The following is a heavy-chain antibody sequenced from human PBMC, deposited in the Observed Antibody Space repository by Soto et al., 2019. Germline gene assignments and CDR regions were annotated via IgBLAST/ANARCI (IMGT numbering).Heavy chain of an antibody. Sequence: LSLTCIVSGGSVYSNGHYWGWIRQPPGKGLEWIGSIDNNGVTNYNSSLKSRVAISRDTSKNQFSLRLTSVTAADTAVYYCGKILVGATGHTDADSWGPGTLVTVSS. CDR3: GKILVGATGHTDADS. D-gene: IGHD2-15*01. CDR2: IDNNGVT. J-gene: IGHJ4*02. CDR1: GGSVYSNGHY. V-gene: IGHV4-39*01.